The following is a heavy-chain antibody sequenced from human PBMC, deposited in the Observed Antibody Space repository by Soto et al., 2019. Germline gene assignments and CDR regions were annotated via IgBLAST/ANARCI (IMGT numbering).Heavy chain of an antibody. CDR1: GGSISSGGYC. J-gene: IGHJ6*02. Sequence: QLQLQESGSGLLKPSQTLSLTCAVSGGSISSGGYCWTWIRQPPGKGLEWIGYIYHSGSTSYNVSLQSRVTLSVDRSKNQFSLKLSSVTAADTAVYYCVRGDYYSGMDVWGQGTTVTVSS. CDR2: IYHSGST. CDR3: VRGDYYSGMDV. V-gene: IGHV4-30-2*01.